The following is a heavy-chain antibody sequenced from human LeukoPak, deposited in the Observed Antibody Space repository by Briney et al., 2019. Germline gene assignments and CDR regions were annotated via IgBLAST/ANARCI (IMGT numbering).Heavy chain of an antibody. Sequence: GGSLRLSCAASGFTFSSYSMNWVRQAPGKGLDWVSSISSSSSYIYYADSVKGRFTISREHAKMSLYLQMNSLRAEDTAVYYCASLGAGIAARYWGQGTLVTVSS. CDR2: ISSSSSYI. CDR3: ASLGAGIAARY. D-gene: IGHD6-6*01. J-gene: IGHJ4*02. CDR1: GFTFSSYS. V-gene: IGHV3-21*01.